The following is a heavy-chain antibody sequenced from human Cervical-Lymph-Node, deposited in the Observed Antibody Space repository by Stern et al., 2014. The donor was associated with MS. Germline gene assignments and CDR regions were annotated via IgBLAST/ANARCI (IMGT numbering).Heavy chain of an antibody. CDR2: ISHDGNHK. V-gene: IGHV3-30*03. CDR3: ARDYEDTSMLFDH. CDR1: GFTFSSYA. J-gene: IGHJ4*02. D-gene: IGHD2-8*01. Sequence: VQLVESGGAVDQPGRSLRLSCAASGFTFSSYAMHWVRQVPGPGLEWMTVISHDGNHKSYADSVKGRFTITRDNSKNTLNLQMNSVTPDDTAIYYCARDYEDTSMLFDHWGQGTLVTVSS.